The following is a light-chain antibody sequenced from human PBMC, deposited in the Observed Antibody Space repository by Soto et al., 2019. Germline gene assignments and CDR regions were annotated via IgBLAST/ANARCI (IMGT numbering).Light chain of an antibody. CDR1: QSVTSSY. J-gene: IGKJ2*01. CDR3: QQYGSSSET. V-gene: IGKV3-20*01. CDR2: GAS. Sequence: EFVLTQSPGTLSLSPGERATLSCRASQSVTSSYLAWYQQKLGQAPRLLIYGASSRATGIPDRFSGSGSGTDFTLTISRLEPEDFAVYYCQQYGSSSETFGQGTKLEIK.